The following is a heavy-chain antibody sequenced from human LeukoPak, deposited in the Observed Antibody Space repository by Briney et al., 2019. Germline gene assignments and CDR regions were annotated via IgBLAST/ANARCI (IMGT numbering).Heavy chain of an antibody. V-gene: IGHV3-21*04. D-gene: IGHD3-10*01. Sequence: PGGSLRLSCAASGFTFSSYSMNWVRQAPGKGLEWVSSISSSSSYIYYADSVKGRFTISRDNAKNSLYLQMNSLRAEDTAVYYCAKGPGRQWTHKYYFDYWGQGTLVTVSS. CDR3: AKGPGRQWTHKYYFDY. CDR1: GFTFSSYS. J-gene: IGHJ4*02. CDR2: ISSSSSYI.